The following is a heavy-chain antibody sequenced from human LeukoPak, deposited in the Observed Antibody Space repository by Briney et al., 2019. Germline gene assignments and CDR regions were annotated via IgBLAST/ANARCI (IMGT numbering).Heavy chain of an antibody. Sequence: PGGSLRLSCAASGFTFSSYSMNWVRQAPGKGLEWVSSISSSSSYIYYADSVKGRFTISRDNAKNSLYLQMNSLRAEDTAVYYCARDPGIAAAGSDAFDIWGQGTMVTVSS. V-gene: IGHV3-21*01. CDR3: ARDPGIAAAGSDAFDI. CDR1: GFTFSSYS. D-gene: IGHD6-13*01. CDR2: ISSSSSYI. J-gene: IGHJ3*02.